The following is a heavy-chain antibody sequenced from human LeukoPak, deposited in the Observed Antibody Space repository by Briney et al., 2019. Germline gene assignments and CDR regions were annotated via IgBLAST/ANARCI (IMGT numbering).Heavy chain of an antibody. CDR2: INWSGGST. J-gene: IGHJ4*02. Sequence: PGGSLRLSCAASGFTFDDYGMSWVRQAPGKGLEWVSGINWSGGSTGYADSVKGRFTISRDNAKNSLYLQMNSLRAEDTAVYYCARDEYYYDSSGYPPDYWGQGTLVTVS. CDR1: GFTFDDYG. CDR3: ARDEYYYDSSGYPPDY. V-gene: IGHV3-20*04. D-gene: IGHD3-22*01.